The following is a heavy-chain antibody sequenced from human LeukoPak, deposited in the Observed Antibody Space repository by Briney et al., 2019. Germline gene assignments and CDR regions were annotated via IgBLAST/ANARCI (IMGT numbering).Heavy chain of an antibody. D-gene: IGHD3-22*01. CDR3: ARDRDGAYYDNPLDY. Sequence: GGSLRLSCAASGFTFSSYAMHWVRQAPGKGLEWEAVISYDGSNKYYADSVKGRFTISRDNSKNTLYLQMNSLRAEDTAVYYCARDRDGAYYDNPLDYWGQGTLVTVSS. V-gene: IGHV3-30-3*01. CDR2: ISYDGSNK. J-gene: IGHJ4*02. CDR1: GFTFSSYA.